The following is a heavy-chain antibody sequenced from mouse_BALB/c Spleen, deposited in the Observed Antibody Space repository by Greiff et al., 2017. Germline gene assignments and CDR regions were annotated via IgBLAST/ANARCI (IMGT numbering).Heavy chain of an antibody. Sequence: EVMLVESGGGLVQPGGSRKLSCAASGFTFSSFGMHWVRQAPEKGLEWVAYISSGSSTIYYADTVKGRFTISRDNPKNTLFLQMTSLRSEDTAMYYCAKGYYYGSSYEYYAMDYWGQGTSVTVSS. CDR2: ISSGSSTI. J-gene: IGHJ4*01. CDR1: GFTFSSFG. V-gene: IGHV5-17*02. D-gene: IGHD1-1*01. CDR3: AKGYYYGSSYEYYAMDY.